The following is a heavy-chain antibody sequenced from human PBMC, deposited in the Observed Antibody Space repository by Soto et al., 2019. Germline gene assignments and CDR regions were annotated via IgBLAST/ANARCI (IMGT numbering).Heavy chain of an antibody. V-gene: IGHV1-18*04. D-gene: IGHD6-6*01. Sequence: QVQLVQSRAEVKKPGASVKVSCKASGYTFTSYAISWVRQAPGQGLEWMGWISPYNGNTTSAQKCQGRVTMTTDTSTSPDYMELRSLRSDDTAVYYCAMYSSSSLDYWGQGTLITVAS. CDR2: ISPYNGNT. CDR1: GYTFTSYA. CDR3: AMYSSSSLDY. J-gene: IGHJ4*02.